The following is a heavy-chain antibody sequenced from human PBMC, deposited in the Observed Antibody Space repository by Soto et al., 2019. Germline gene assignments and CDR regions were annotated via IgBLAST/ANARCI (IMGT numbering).Heavy chain of an antibody. V-gene: IGHV3-11*05. CDR2: ISSSSSYT. Sequence: QVQLVESGGGLVKPGGSLRLSCAASGFTFSDYYMSWIRQAPGKGLEWVSYISSSSSYTNYADSVKGRFTISRDNAKNRLYLQMNSLRAEDTAGYYCARDGRYCIGGRCSSTVYFQHWGQGTLVTVSS. J-gene: IGHJ1*01. D-gene: IGHD2-15*01. CDR3: ARDGRYCIGGRCSSTVYFQH. CDR1: GFTFSDYY.